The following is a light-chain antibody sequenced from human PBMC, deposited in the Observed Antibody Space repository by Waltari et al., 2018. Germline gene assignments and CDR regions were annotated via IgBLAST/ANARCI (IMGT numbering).Light chain of an antibody. Sequence: QSALTQPASVSGSPGQSITISSPGTRSDVGGYNYVSWYQQHPGKAPKRMIYEVSNRPSGVSNRFSGSKSGNTASLTISGLQAEDEADYYCSSYTSSSTLVFGTGTKVTVL. CDR3: SSYTSSSTLV. V-gene: IGLV2-14*01. CDR2: EVS. CDR1: RSDVGGYNY. J-gene: IGLJ1*01.